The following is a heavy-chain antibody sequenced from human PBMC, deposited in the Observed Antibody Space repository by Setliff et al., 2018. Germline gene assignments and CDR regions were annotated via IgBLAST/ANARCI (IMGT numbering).Heavy chain of an antibody. CDR3: ARAPLMVVVPPDAHRFDP. Sequence: GASVKVSCKASGYSFINYGITWVRQAPGQGLEWMGWISPYKSDTNYAQKFQGRVSMTTDTSTSTAYMELRNLRSDDTAQYYCARAPLMVVVPPDAHRFDPWGQGTLVTVSS. CDR2: ISPYKSDT. D-gene: IGHD2-2*01. J-gene: IGHJ5*02. V-gene: IGHV1-18*01. CDR1: GYSFINYG.